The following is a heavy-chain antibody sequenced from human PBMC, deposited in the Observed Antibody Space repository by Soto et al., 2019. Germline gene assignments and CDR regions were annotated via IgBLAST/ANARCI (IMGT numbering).Heavy chain of an antibody. CDR1: GFTFSNFV. V-gene: IGHV3-23*01. CDR3: TKASSDRHHMDV. J-gene: IGHJ6*02. Sequence: PGGSLRLSCAASGFTFSNFVMRCARQAPGKGLEWGSTITETGGDTYYTDSVRGRFTSSRDNSKNTLYLQMSSLRAEDTALYYCTKASSDRHHMDVWGQGTKVTVS. CDR2: ITETGGDT.